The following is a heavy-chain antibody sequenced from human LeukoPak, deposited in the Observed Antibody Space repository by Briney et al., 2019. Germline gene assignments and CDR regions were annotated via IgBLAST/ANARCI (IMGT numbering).Heavy chain of an antibody. CDR2: IIPILGIA. CDR1: GGTFSSYA. Sequence: ASVKVSCKASGGTFSSYAISWVRQAPGQGLEWMGRIIPILGIASYAQKFQGRVTITADKSTSTAYMELSSLRSEDTAVYYCAREAEEEGPRGYSGYEMGGYYFDYWGQGTLVTVSS. CDR3: AREAEEEGPRGYSGYEMGGYYFDY. D-gene: IGHD5-12*01. J-gene: IGHJ4*02. V-gene: IGHV1-69*04.